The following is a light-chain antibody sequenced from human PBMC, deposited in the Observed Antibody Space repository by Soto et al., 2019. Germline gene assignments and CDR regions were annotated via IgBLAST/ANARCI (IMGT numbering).Light chain of an antibody. CDR1: QGIRNV. CDR2: AAS. CDR3: LQEYNYPWT. V-gene: IGKV1-6*01. J-gene: IGKJ1*01. Sequence: AIQITQSPSSLSASVGDRVTITCRASQGIRNVLGWYQQKPGKAPKLLIYAASTLQSGVPSRLSGSGSGSAFTLTISSPQPENCATCYCLQEYNYPWTVGQGNKVEIK.